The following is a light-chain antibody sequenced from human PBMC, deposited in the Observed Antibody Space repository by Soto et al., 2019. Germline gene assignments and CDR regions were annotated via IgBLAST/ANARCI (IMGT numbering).Light chain of an antibody. Sequence: EIVLTQSPATLSLSPGERATLSCRASQSVGYHLAWYQQKPGQAPRLLIYDASNRATGIPARFSGSGSGTDFTLTISSLEPEDFAVYYCQQRSSWPLTFGGGTKVDIK. CDR3: QQRSSWPLT. V-gene: IGKV3-11*01. J-gene: IGKJ4*01. CDR2: DAS. CDR1: QSVGYH.